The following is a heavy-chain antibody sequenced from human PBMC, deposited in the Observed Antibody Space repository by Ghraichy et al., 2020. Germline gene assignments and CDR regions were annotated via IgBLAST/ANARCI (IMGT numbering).Heavy chain of an antibody. CDR3: ARDNSVAGTRAFDV. Sequence: GGSLRLSCSASEFTFSIYSMHWVRQAPGKGLEWMTVIWNAGTTKYYADSVKGRFAISRDNSKNTLYLQMNSLRAEDTAVYYCARDNSVAGTRAFDVWGQGTMVTVSS. V-gene: IGHV3-33*01. J-gene: IGHJ3*01. CDR1: EFTFSIYS. D-gene: IGHD6-19*01. CDR2: IWNAGTTK.